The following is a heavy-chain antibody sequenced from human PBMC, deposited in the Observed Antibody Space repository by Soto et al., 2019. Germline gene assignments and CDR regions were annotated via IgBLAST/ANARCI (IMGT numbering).Heavy chain of an antibody. J-gene: IGHJ5*01. V-gene: IGHV4-39*01. CDR2: IYYSGST. D-gene: IGHD3-22*01. CDR3: ARQYPHYASRGFDS. Sequence: LLVTCGVSGGSIRSGSDYWGGIGRPPGKGVEWIGSIYYSGSTYYNPSLKSRVTISVDTSKNQFSLKLSSLTAADTAVYYCARQYPHYASRGFDSWGQGPLVTVSS. CDR1: GGSIRSGSDY.